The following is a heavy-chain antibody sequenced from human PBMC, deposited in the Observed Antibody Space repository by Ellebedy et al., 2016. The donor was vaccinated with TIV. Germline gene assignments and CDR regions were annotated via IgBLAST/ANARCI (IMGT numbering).Heavy chain of an antibody. CDR3: ARISSGWGFDY. D-gene: IGHD6-19*01. Sequence: SGPTLVKPTQTLTLTCTFSGFSLSTSRLSVSWIRQPPGKALEWLARIDWDDDKYYSTSLRTRLTISKDSSKNQVVLTMTNMDPVDTATHYCARISSGWGFDYWGQGTLVTVSS. J-gene: IGHJ4*02. CDR1: GFSLSTSRLS. CDR2: IDWDDDK. V-gene: IGHV2-70*11.